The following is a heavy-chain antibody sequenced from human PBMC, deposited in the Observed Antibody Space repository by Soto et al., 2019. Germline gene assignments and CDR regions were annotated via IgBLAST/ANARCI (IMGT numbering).Heavy chain of an antibody. CDR3: ARSGSSIAARHYWFDP. V-gene: IGHV1-69*01. J-gene: IGHJ5*02. CDR2: IIPIFGTA. D-gene: IGHD6-6*01. Sequence: QVQLVQSGAEVKKPGSSVKVSCKASGGTFSSYAISWVRQAPGQGLEWMGGIIPIFGTANYAQKFQGRVTITADESTSTAYMVLSSLRAEDTAVYYCARSGSSIAARHYWFDPWGQGTLVTVSS. CDR1: GGTFSSYA.